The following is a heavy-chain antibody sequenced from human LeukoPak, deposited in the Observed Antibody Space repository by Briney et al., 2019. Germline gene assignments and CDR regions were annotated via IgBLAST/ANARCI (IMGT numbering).Heavy chain of an antibody. CDR2: IYYSGST. J-gene: IGHJ4*02. CDR3: ARGQNILTGYYDY. V-gene: IGHV4-31*03. CDR1: GGSISSGGYY. D-gene: IGHD3-9*01. Sequence: SETLSLTCTVSGGSISSGGYYWSWIRQRPGKGLEWIGYIYYSGSTYYNPSLKSRVTISVDTSKNQFSLKLSSVTAADTAVYYCARGQNILTGYYDYWAREPWSPSPQ.